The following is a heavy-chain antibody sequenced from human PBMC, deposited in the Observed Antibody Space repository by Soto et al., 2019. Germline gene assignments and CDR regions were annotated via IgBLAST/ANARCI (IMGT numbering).Heavy chain of an antibody. V-gene: IGHV3-21*01. CDR2: MSRSSRYI. CDR3: ARDGGVAATLANYFDY. CDR1: GFTFNSYS. J-gene: IGHJ4*02. D-gene: IGHD2-15*01. Sequence: GSLGLSCAASGFTFNSYSMNGVRQAPGKGLEWVSSMSRSSRYIYYADSVKGRFTISRDNARNSVYLQMNSLRAEDTAVYYCARDGGVAATLANYFDYWGQGTLVTVSS.